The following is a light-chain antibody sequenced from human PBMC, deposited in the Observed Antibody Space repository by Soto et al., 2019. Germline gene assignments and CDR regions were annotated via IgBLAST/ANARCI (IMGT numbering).Light chain of an antibody. CDR1: QSFSSY. V-gene: IGKV3-11*01. CDR2: DAS. J-gene: IGKJ5*01. Sequence: EIVLTQSPATLSLSPGERATLSCRASQSFSSYLAWYQQKPGQAPRLLIYDASKRATGIPARFSGRGSGTDFPLTISSLEPEDFAVYYCQQRSNWPPMITFGQGTRLEIK. CDR3: QQRSNWPPMIT.